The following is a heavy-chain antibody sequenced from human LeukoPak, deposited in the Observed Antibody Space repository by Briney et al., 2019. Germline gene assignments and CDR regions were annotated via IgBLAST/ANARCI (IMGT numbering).Heavy chain of an antibody. CDR1: GGSISSYY. V-gene: IGHV4-59*01. Sequence: KSSETLSLTCTVSGGSISSYYWSWIRQPPGKGLEWIGYIYYSGSTNYNPSLKSRVTISVDTSKNQFSLKLSSVTAADTAVYYCAREREMATSYWYFDLWGRGTLVTVSS. J-gene: IGHJ2*01. CDR3: AREREMATSYWYFDL. CDR2: IYYSGST. D-gene: IGHD5-24*01.